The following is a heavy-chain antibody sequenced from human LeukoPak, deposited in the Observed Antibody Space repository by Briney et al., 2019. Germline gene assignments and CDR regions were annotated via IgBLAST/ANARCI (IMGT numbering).Heavy chain of an antibody. J-gene: IGHJ4*02. CDR2: IRPDGSDK. CDR1: GFSLSRSW. CDR3: VSAKTCGGDCYHFDY. V-gene: IGHV3-7*03. D-gene: IGHD2-21*02. Sequence: GGSLRLSCAASGFSLSRSWMSWVRQAPGKGLEWVANIRPDGSDKCYVDSVRGRFIISRDNAKNSLYLQMNSLRAEDTAVYYCVSAKTCGGDCYHFDYWGQGALVTVSS.